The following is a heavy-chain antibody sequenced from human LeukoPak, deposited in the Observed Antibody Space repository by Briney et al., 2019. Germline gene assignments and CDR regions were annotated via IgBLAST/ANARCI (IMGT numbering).Heavy chain of an antibody. J-gene: IGHJ4*02. Sequence: SETLSLTCSVSGGSVSSYYWSWIRQSPGKGLEWIGYIHNSGRTNYNPSLKSRVTGFVGTSKNQVSLRLSSVTAADTAVYYCARHGTISSESYFDYWGQGALVTVSS. CDR2: IHNSGRT. D-gene: IGHD1-14*01. CDR1: GGSVSSYY. CDR3: ARHGTISSESYFDY. V-gene: IGHV4-59*08.